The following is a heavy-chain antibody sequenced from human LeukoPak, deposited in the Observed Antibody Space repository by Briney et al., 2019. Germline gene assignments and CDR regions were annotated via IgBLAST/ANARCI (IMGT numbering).Heavy chain of an antibody. Sequence: PGGSLRLSCAASGFTFSDFEMNWVRQAPGKGLEWVSYISSSGKTIYYADSVKGRFTISRDNAKNSLYLQMNSLRAEDTAVYYCARDKEGYCTNGVCSNYYYYYMDVWGKGTTVTVSS. CDR3: ARDKEGYCTNGVCSNYYYYYMDV. V-gene: IGHV3-48*03. J-gene: IGHJ6*03. CDR1: GFTFSDFE. CDR2: ISSSGKTI. D-gene: IGHD2-8*01.